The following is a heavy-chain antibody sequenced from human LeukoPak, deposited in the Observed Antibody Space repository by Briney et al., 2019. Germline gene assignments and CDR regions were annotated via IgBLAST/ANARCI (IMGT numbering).Heavy chain of an antibody. Sequence: ASVKVSCKASGYSFTGYYIHRVRQAPGQGLEWMGWINPNSDYTSYAQKFQGRITLTRDTSISTVYMELSPLTSDDTAVYYCAVAPGDYWGQGTLVSVSA. D-gene: IGHD2-21*01. CDR1: GYSFTGYY. J-gene: IGHJ4*02. CDR3: AVAPGDY. CDR2: INPNSDYT. V-gene: IGHV1-2*02.